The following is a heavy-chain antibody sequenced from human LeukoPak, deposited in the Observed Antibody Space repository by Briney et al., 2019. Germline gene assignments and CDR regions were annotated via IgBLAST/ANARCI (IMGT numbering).Heavy chain of an antibody. V-gene: IGHV1-46*01. CDR2: INPSGGST. D-gene: IGHD3-3*02. CDR1: GYTFTSYS. Sequence: EASVKVSCKASGYTFTSYSIHWVQQAPGQGLEWMGVINPSGGSTTYAQMFQGRVTMTTDTSTSTVYMELSSLRSEDTAVYYCARKGILTFDYWGQGTLVTVSS. CDR3: ARKGILTFDY. J-gene: IGHJ4*02.